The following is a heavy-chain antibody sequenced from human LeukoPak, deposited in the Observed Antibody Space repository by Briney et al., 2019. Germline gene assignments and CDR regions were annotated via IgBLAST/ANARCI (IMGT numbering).Heavy chain of an antibody. Sequence: PGGSLRLSCVASGFTVSSSYMSWVRQAPGKGLEWVSSISSSSSYIYYADSVKGRFTISRDNAKNSLYLQMNSLRAEDTAVYYCARDYRYFDWLAGVVDYWGQGTLVTVSS. CDR2: ISSSSSYI. V-gene: IGHV3-21*01. CDR3: ARDYRYFDWLAGVVDY. D-gene: IGHD3-9*01. CDR1: GFTVSSSY. J-gene: IGHJ4*02.